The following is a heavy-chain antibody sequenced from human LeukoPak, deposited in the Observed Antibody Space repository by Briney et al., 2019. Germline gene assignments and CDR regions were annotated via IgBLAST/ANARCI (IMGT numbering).Heavy chain of an antibody. CDR3: ASPLELRGFNAFDI. D-gene: IGHD1-7*01. CDR2: INPNSGGT. CDR1: GYTFTSYY. Sequence: GASVKVSCKASGYTFTSYYMHWVRQAPGQGLEWMGWINPNSGGTNYAQKFQGRVTMTRDTSISTAYMELSRLRSDDTAVYYCASPLELRGFNAFDIWGQGTMVTVSS. V-gene: IGHV1-2*02. J-gene: IGHJ3*02.